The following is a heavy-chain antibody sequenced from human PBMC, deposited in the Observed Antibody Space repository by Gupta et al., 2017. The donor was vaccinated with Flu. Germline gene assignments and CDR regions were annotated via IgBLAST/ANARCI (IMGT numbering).Heavy chain of an antibody. D-gene: IGHD3-16*02. J-gene: IGHJ3*02. CDR2: LNPDSGQT. CDR3: ASPVVIRDAFDI. Sequence: VRQAPGQGLEWVGRLNPDSGQTIYAQQFQGRVTMTRDTSISTAYMELSGLTSDDTAAYYCASPVVIRDAFDIWGQGSKVTVSS. V-gene: IGHV1-2*06.